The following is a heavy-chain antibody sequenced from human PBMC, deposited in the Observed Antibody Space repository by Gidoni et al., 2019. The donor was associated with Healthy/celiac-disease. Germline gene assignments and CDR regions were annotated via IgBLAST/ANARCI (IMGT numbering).Heavy chain of an antibody. CDR3: ARGEAAAGTSGFDY. V-gene: IGHV4-38-2*02. D-gene: IGHD6-13*01. J-gene: IGHJ4*02. Sequence: QVQLQESGPGLVKPSETLSLTCTVSGYSISSGYYWGWIRQPPGKGLGWIGSIYHSGSTYYNPSLKSRVTISVDTSKNQFSLKLSSVTAADTAVYYCARGEAAAGTSGFDYWGQGTLVTVSS. CDR1: GYSISSGYY. CDR2: IYHSGST.